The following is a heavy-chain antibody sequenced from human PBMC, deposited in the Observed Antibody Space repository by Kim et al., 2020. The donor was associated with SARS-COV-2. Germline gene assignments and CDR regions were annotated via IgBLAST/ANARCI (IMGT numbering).Heavy chain of an antibody. Sequence: ASVKVSCKASGYTFTSYAMNWVRQAPGQGLEWMGWINTNTGNPTYAQGFTGRFVFSLDTSVSTAYLRISSLKAEDTAVYYCARDQDYVWGSYRSPFDYWGQGTLVTVSS. CDR1: GYTFTSYA. CDR2: INTNTGNP. CDR3: ARDQDYVWGSYRSPFDY. D-gene: IGHD3-16*02. V-gene: IGHV7-4-1*02. J-gene: IGHJ4*02.